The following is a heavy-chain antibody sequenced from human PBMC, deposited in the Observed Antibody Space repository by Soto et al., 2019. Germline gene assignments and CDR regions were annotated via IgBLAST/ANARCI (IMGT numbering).Heavy chain of an antibody. Sequence: QVQLQESGPGLVKPSETLSLTCSVSGGSVSSGGYYWSWIRQPPGKGLEWIGCIYYSGSTDYNPCLKRRVTMSLDKSKNQFSLKLNSVTAADTAVYFCARARSYRYFDYWGQGTLVTVSS. CDR3: ARARSYRYFDY. D-gene: IGHD3-10*01. CDR2: IYYSGST. V-gene: IGHV4-61*08. CDR1: GGSVSSGGYY. J-gene: IGHJ4*02.